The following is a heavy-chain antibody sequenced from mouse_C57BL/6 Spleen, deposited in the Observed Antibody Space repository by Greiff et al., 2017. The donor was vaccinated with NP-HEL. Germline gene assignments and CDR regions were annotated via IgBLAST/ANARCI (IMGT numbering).Heavy chain of an antibody. Sequence: EVKVEESGGGLVQPGGSMKLSCVASGFTFSNYWMNWVRQSPEKGLEWVAQIRLKSDNYATHYAESVKGRFTISRDDSKSSVYLQMNNLRAEDTGIYYCTASNDYYFDYWGQGTTLTVSS. D-gene: IGHD2-5*01. CDR1: GFTFSNYW. CDR2: IRLKSDNYAT. CDR3: TASNDYYFDY. V-gene: IGHV6-3*01. J-gene: IGHJ2*01.